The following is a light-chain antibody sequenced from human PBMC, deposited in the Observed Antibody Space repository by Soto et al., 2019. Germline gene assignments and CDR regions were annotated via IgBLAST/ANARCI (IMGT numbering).Light chain of an antibody. J-gene: IGKJ1*01. CDR2: YTS. Sequence: EIVLTQSPATLSSSPGETATLSCRASQYVGTRLAWYQHKPGPAPRLLIYYTSNRATGIPARFSGSGSGTDFTLTINSLAPEDFAIYYCHQRQSWPRTFGQGNK. CDR1: QYVGTR. CDR3: HQRQSWPRT. V-gene: IGKV3-11*01.